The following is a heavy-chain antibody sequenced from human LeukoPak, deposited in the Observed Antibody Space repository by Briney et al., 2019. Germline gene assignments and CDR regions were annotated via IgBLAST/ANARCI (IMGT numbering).Heavy chain of an antibody. CDR1: GYTFTSYG. V-gene: IGHV1-18*01. CDR2: ISAYNGNT. CDR3: VRLRFGLNWFDP. D-gene: IGHD3/OR15-3a*01. Sequence: ASVKVSCKASGYTFTSYGISWVRQAPGQGLEWMGWISAYNGNTNYAQKLQGRVTMTTDTSTSTAYMELRSLRSDDTAVYYCVRLRFGLNWFDPWGQGTLVTVSS. J-gene: IGHJ5*02.